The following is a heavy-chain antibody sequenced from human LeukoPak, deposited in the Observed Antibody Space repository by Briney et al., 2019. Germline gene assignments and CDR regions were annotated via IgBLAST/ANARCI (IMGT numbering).Heavy chain of an antibody. CDR3: ARGYGPGSYIDF. D-gene: IGHD3-10*01. CDR2: ITPSVGST. Sequence: ASVKVSCKVSGYAFSTYYIHWVRQAPGQGLEWMGIITPSVGSTTYAQNFQGRVTMTRDMSTSTVHMELSSLGSKDTAVYYCARGYGPGSYIDFWGQGTLVTVSS. J-gene: IGHJ4*02. V-gene: IGHV1-46*01. CDR1: GYAFSTYY.